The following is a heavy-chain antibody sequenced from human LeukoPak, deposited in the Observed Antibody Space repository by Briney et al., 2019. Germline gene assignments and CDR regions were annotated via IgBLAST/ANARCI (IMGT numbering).Heavy chain of an antibody. J-gene: IGHJ4*02. CDR3: ARRNYYVDY. V-gene: IGHV4-39*07. D-gene: IGHD3-10*01. CDR2: IYYSGIT. Sequence: SETLSLTCTVSGGSISSSTYYWVWIRQPPGKGLEWIGSIYYSGITYSNPSLKSRVTISVDTSKNQFSLKLGSVTAADTALYYCARRNYYVDYWGQGTLVTVSS. CDR1: GGSISSSTYY.